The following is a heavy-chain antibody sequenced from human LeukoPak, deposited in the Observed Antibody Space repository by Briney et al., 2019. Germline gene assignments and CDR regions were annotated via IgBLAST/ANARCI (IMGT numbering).Heavy chain of an antibody. CDR2: TNEHGTII. CDR3: VVDLSGSADY. V-gene: IGHV3-74*01. J-gene: IGHJ4*02. CDR1: GFTFSDYW. D-gene: IGHD3-10*01. Sequence: GGSLRLSCAASGFTFSDYWMYWVRQAPGEGLVWVSRTNEHGTIINYADSVKGRFTISRDNAKNTLYLQMNSLRTEDSALYYCVVDLSGSADYWGQGTLVTVSS.